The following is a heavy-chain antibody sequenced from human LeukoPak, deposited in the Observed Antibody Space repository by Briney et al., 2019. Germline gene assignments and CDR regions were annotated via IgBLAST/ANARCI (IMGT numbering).Heavy chain of an antibody. CDR2: IYYSGST. CDR3: ARGPADYYDSSGYYTSDY. Sequence: SETLSLTCTVSGGSISSSSYYWGWIRQPPGKGLGWIGSIYYSGSTYYNPSLKSRVTISVDTSKNQFSLKLSSVTAADTAVYYCARGPADYYDSSGYYTSDYWGQGTLVTVSS. J-gene: IGHJ4*02. D-gene: IGHD3-22*01. CDR1: GGSISSSSYY. V-gene: IGHV4-39*07.